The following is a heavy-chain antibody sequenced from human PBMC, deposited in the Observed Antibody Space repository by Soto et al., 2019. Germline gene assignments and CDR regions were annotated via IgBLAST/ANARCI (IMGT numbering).Heavy chain of an antibody. V-gene: IGHV1-3*01. J-gene: IGHJ3*02. CDR3: ARVVAVAGTEAFDI. Sequence: ASVKVSCKASGYTFTSYAMHWVRQAPVQRLEWMGWINAGNGNTKYSQKIQGRVTITRDTSASTAYMELSSLRSEDTAVYYCARVVAVAGTEAFDIWGQGTTVTVSS. CDR2: INAGNGNT. CDR1: GYTFTSYA. D-gene: IGHD6-19*01.